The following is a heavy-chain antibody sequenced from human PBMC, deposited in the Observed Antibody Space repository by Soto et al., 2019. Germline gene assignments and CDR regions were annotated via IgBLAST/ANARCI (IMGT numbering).Heavy chain of an antibody. CDR3: ATSIAVAGTIDY. CDR2: IYHSGST. J-gene: IGHJ4*02. V-gene: IGHV4-30-2*01. Sequence: SETLSLTCAVSGGSISSGGYSWSWIRQPPGKGLEWIGYIYHSGSTYYNPSLKSRVTISVYRSKNQFSLKLSSVTAADTAVYYCATSIAVAGTIDYWGQGTLVTVSS. D-gene: IGHD6-19*01. CDR1: GGSISSGGYS.